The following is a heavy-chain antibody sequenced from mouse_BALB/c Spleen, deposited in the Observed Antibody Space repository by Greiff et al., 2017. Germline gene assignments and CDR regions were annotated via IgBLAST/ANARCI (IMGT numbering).Heavy chain of an antibody. D-gene: IGHD2-1*01. CDR2: IWGDGST. CDR3: ARGPYYGNYWFAY. Sequence: VQLQQSGPGLVAPSQSLSITCTVSGFSLTGYGVNWVRQPPGKGLEWLGMIWGDGSTDYNSALKSRLSISKDNSKSQVFLKMNSLQTDDTARYYCARGPYYGNYWFAYWGQGTLVTVSA. V-gene: IGHV2-6-7*01. CDR1: GFSLTGYG. J-gene: IGHJ3*01.